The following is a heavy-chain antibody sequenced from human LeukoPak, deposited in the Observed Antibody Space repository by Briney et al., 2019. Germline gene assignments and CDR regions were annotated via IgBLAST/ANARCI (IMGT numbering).Heavy chain of an antibody. D-gene: IGHD2-15*01. CDR3: ARAMYCSGGSCQASFDY. CDR2: INHSGST. CDR1: GGSFRGYY. Sequence: SETLSLTCAVYGGSFRGYYWSWIRQPPGKGLESIGEINHSGSTNYNPSLKSRVTISVDTSKNQFSLKLSSVTAADTAVYYCARAMYCSGGSCQASFDYWGQGTLVTVSS. J-gene: IGHJ4*02. V-gene: IGHV4-34*01.